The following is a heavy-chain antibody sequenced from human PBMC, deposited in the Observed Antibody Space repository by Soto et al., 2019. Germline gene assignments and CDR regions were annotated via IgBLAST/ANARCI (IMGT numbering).Heavy chain of an antibody. CDR2: IYTSGST. V-gene: IGHV4-4*07. D-gene: IGHD1-26*01. Sequence: SETLSLTCTVSGASLNNYYWSWARQPAGKGLEWVGRIYTSGSTNYNPSLESRVTMSVDTSKNQFSLKLSSVTAADTAVYYCARGSLAPDYWGQGTLVTVSS. CDR1: GASLNNYY. J-gene: IGHJ4*02. CDR3: ARGSLAPDY.